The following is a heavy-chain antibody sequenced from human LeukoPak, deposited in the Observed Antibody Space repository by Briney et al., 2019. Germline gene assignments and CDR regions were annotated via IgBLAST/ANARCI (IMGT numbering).Heavy chain of an antibody. D-gene: IGHD6-13*01. Sequence: GGSLRLSCAASGFTFSSYALHWVRQAPGKGLEWVAVISYDGSNKYYADSVKGRFTISRDNSKNTPSLQMNSLRAEDTALYYCARVRTAWYEGTFDYWGQGTLVTVSS. J-gene: IGHJ4*02. V-gene: IGHV3-30-3*01. CDR1: GFTFSSYA. CDR3: ARVRTAWYEGTFDY. CDR2: ISYDGSNK.